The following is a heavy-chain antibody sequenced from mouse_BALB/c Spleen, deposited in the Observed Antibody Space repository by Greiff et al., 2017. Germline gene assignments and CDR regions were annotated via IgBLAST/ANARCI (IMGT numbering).Heavy chain of an antibody. CDR3: TRDPLPAYAMDY. V-gene: IGHV5-6-4*01. CDR1: GFTFSSYT. J-gene: IGHJ4*01. Sequence: EVKVEESGGGLVKPGGSLKLSCAASGFTFSSYTMSWVRQTPEKRLEWVATISSGGSYTYYPDSVKGRFTISRDNAKNTLYLQMSSLKSEDTAMYYCTRDPLPAYAMDYWGQGTSVTVSS. D-gene: IGHD1-1*01. CDR2: ISSGGSYT.